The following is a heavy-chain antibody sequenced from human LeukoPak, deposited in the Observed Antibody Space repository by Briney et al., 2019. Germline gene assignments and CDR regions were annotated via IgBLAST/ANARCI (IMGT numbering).Heavy chain of an antibody. CDR1: GGSISSSSYY. J-gene: IGHJ4*02. CDR2: IYYSGST. CDR3: ARFDRDGYNLDY. V-gene: IGHV4-39*07. Sequence: SETLSLTCTVSGGSISSSSYYWGWIRQPPGKGLEWIGSIYYSGSTYYNPSLKSRVAISVDTSKNQFSLKLSSVTAADTAVYYCARFDRDGYNLDYWGQGTLVTVSS. D-gene: IGHD5-24*01.